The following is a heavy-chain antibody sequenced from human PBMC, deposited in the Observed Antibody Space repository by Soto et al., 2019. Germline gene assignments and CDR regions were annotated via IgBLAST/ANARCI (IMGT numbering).Heavy chain of an antibody. Sequence: QVQLVQSGTEVKKPGASVKVSCKASGYTFSNYGISWVRQAPGQGPAWMGWISGYNGNTKYAQTLQGRVTMTTDTSTSTAYMELRSLRSDDTAVYYCARGGSSWSAEYYQHWGQGTLVIVSS. CDR2: ISGYNGNT. J-gene: IGHJ1*01. CDR1: GYTFSNYG. CDR3: ARGGSSWSAEYYQH. D-gene: IGHD6-13*01. V-gene: IGHV1-18*01.